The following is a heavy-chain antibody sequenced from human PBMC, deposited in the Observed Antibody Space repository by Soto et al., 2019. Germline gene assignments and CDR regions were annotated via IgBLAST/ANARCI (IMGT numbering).Heavy chain of an antibody. J-gene: IGHJ6*02. CDR3: AKDITISGGLERYYYYGMDV. CDR2: ISWDGGST. CDR1: GFTFYDYT. Sequence: GGSLRLSCAASGFTFYDYTMHWVRQAPGKGLEWVSLISWDGGSTYYADSVKGRFTISRDNSKNSLYLQMNSLRTEDTALYYCAKDITISGGLERYYYYGMDVWGQGTTVTVSS. V-gene: IGHV3-43*01. D-gene: IGHD1-1*01.